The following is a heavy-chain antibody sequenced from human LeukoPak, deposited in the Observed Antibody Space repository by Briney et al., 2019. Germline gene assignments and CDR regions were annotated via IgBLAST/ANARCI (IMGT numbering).Heavy chain of an antibody. Sequence: GGSLRLSCAASGFTFSDSALHWVRQASGKGLEWVGRIRSKANNDATVYAASVKGRFSISRDDSQNTAYLQMNSLKTEDTAVYYCTKSAYYYDSSGYSPLDYWGQGTLVTVSS. D-gene: IGHD3-22*01. CDR1: GFTFSDSA. V-gene: IGHV3-73*01. CDR3: TKSAYYYDSSGYSPLDY. J-gene: IGHJ4*02. CDR2: IRSKANNDAT.